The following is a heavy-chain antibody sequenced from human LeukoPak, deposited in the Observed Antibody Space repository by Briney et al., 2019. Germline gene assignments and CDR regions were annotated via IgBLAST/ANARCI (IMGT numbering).Heavy chain of an antibody. J-gene: IGHJ4*02. Sequence: GASVKVSCKASGYTFSTYPMNWVRQAPGQGLEWMGWISAYNGNTNYAQKLQGRVTMTTDTSTSTAYMELRSLRSDDTAVYYCARDRYSSGWSPFDYWGQGTLVTVSS. CDR1: GYTFSTYP. V-gene: IGHV1-18*01. CDR3: ARDRYSSGWSPFDY. CDR2: ISAYNGNT. D-gene: IGHD6-19*01.